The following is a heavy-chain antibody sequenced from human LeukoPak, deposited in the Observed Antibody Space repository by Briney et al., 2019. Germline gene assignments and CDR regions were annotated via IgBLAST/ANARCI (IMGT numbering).Heavy chain of an antibody. CDR1: GGTFSSYA. V-gene: IGHV1-69*01. CDR3: ARAPYSSGWCGGWFDP. J-gene: IGHJ5*02. CDR2: IIPIFGTA. Sequence: ASVKVSCKASGGTFSSYAISWVRQAPGQGLEWMGGIIPIFGTANYAQKFQGRVTITADESTSTAYMELSSLRSEDTAVYYCARAPYSSGWCGGWFDPWGQGTLVTVSS. D-gene: IGHD6-19*01.